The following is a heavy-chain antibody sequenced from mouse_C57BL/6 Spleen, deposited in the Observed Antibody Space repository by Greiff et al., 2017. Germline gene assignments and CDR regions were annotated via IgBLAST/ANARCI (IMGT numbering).Heavy chain of an antibody. CDR3: ARNLDLDSSITTVARFDY. CDR1: GYTFTSYW. J-gene: IGHJ2*01. D-gene: IGHD1-1*01. Sequence: QVQLQQPGAELVRPGTSVKLSCKASGYTFTSYWMHWVKQRPGQGLEWMGVIDPSDSYTNYNQKFKGKATLTVDTSSSTAYMQLSSLTSEDSAVYYGARNLDLDSSITTVARFDYWGQGTTLTVSS. V-gene: IGHV1-59*01. CDR2: IDPSDSYT.